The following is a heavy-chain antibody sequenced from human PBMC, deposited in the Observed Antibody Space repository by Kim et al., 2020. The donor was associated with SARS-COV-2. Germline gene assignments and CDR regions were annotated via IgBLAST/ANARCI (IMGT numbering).Heavy chain of an antibody. V-gene: IGHV3-23*01. CDR3: AKKAVGAPPIDY. J-gene: IGHJ4*02. D-gene: IGHD2-15*01. CDR1: GFTFSSYA. CDR2: IGHAGVST. Sequence: GGSLRLSCAASGFTFSSYAMNWVRQVPGKGLEWVSVIGHAGVSTKYADFVKGRFTISRDNSKNTLYLQMDSLTAEDTAIYYCAKKAVGAPPIDYWGQGTLVTVSS.